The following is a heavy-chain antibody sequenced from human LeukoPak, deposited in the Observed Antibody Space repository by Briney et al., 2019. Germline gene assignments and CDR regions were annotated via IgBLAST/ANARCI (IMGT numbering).Heavy chain of an antibody. CDR3: ARPGQSSWWVYFNY. Sequence: PSETLSLTCTVSGGSSSSYYWTWIRQPPGKGLEWIGHIHTSGSTNYNPSLKSQVTMSVDTSKNQFSLRLSSVTAADTAVYYCARPGQSSWWVYFNYWGQGTLVTVSS. D-gene: IGHD2-15*01. J-gene: IGHJ4*02. V-gene: IGHV4-4*09. CDR1: GGSSSSYY. CDR2: IHTSGST.